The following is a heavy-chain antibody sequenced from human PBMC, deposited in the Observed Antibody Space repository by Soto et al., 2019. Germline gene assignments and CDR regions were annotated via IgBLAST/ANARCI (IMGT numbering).Heavy chain of an antibody. J-gene: IGHJ4*02. V-gene: IGHV1-69*01. CDR3: ARGGRGYSSAPRYYFDY. D-gene: IGHD5-18*01. Sequence: QVQLVQSGSEVKKPGSSVKVSCKASGGSFSSNPISWVRQAPGQGLEWMAGIIPIFATVHYAQKFQGRVTITADESTSTASMELTRLRSEDTAVYFCARGGRGYSSAPRYYFDYWGQGTLVTVSS. CDR1: GGSFSSNP. CDR2: IIPIFATV.